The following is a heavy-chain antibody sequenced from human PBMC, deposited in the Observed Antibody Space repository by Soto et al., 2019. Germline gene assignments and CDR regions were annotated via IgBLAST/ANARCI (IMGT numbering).Heavy chain of an antibody. D-gene: IGHD6-6*01. CDR2: IYWDDDK. V-gene: IGHV2-5*02. CDR1: GFSLSTSGVG. CDR3: ARSVAALQVRGALDY. Sequence: QITLKESGPTLVKPTQTLTLTCTFSGFSLSTSGVGVGWIRQPPGKALEWLALIYWDDDKRYSPSLKSRLTITKDTSKNQVVLTMTNMDPVDTATYYCARSVAALQVRGALDYWGQGTLVTVSS. J-gene: IGHJ4*02.